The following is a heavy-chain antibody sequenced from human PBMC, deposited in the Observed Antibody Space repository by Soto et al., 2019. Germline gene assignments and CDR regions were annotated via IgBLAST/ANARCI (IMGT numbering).Heavy chain of an antibody. D-gene: IGHD6-6*01. J-gene: IGHJ4*02. CDR2: IYDTGNTGST. CDR3: PPSDSRF. CDR1: GGSITSYS. Sequence: PSETLSLTCTVSGGSITSYSWNWIRQSPGKGLEWIGYIYDTGNTGSTNYNPSLKSRVTISVDTSKNQFSLKLSSVTAADTAVYYCPPSDSRFWGPGIRVTVSS. V-gene: IGHV4-59*01.